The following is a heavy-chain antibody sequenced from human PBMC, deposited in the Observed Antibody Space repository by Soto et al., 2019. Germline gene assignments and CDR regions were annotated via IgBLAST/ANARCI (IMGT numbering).Heavy chain of an antibody. CDR2: INSDGSST. CDR1: GFTFSSYW. Sequence: EVQLVESGGGLVQPGGSLRLSCAASGFTFSSYWMHWVRQAPGKGLVWVSRINSDGSSTSYADSVKGRFTISRDNAKNTLYLQMNSLRAEDTAVYYCASLYNWNYVNYYYGMDVWGQVTTVTVSS. CDR3: ASLYNWNYVNYYYGMDV. D-gene: IGHD1-7*01. V-gene: IGHV3-74*01. J-gene: IGHJ6*02.